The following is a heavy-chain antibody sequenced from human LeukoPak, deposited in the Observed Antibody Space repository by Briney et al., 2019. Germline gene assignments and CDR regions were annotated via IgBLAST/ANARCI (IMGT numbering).Heavy chain of an antibody. Sequence: GGSLRLSCAASGFTFSSYWMSWVRQAPGKGLEWVANIKQDGSEKYYVDSVKGRFTISRDNAKNSLYLQMNSLRAEDTAVYYCASVVAGTRGYYYYMDVWGKGTTVTVSS. D-gene: IGHD6-19*01. J-gene: IGHJ6*03. CDR1: GFTFSSYW. V-gene: IGHV3-7*01. CDR3: ASVVAGTRGYYYYMDV. CDR2: IKQDGSEK.